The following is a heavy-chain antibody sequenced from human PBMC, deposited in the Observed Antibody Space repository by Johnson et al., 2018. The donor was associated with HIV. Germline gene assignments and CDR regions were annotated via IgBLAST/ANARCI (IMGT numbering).Heavy chain of an antibody. Sequence: QVQLVESGGGLIQPGRSLRLSCAASGFTFSSYAMHWVRQAPGKGLEWVAVISYDGSDKYYADSVKGRFTISRDNSKNTLYLQMNSLRAEDTAVYYCAKRMGQLVQLDAFDIWGQGTMVTVSS. CDR1: GFTFSSYA. D-gene: IGHD6-6*01. V-gene: IGHV3-30*04. CDR2: ISYDGSDK. CDR3: AKRMGQLVQLDAFDI. J-gene: IGHJ3*02.